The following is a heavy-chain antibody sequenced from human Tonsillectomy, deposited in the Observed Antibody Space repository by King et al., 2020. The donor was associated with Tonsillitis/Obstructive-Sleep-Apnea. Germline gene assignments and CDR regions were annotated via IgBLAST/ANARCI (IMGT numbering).Heavy chain of an antibody. CDR3: ARGVYCTGGVCYVDY. CDR1: GYTFTSYA. J-gene: IGHJ4*02. D-gene: IGHD2-8*02. Sequence: QLVQSGSELKKPGASVKVSCKASGYTFTSYAMNWVRQAPGQGLDWMGWINNKTGNPTSAQGFTGRFVFSFDTSVSTAYLQISSLKAEDTAVYYCARGVYCTGGVCYVDYWGQGTLVTVSS. CDR2: INNKTGNP. V-gene: IGHV7-4-1*02.